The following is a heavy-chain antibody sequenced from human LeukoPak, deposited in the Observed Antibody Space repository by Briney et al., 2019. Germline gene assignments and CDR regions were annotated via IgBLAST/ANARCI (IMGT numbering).Heavy chain of an antibody. Sequence: PGRSLRLSCAASGFTVSSNYMSWVRQAPGKGLEWVSVIYSGGSTYYADSVKGRFTISRDNSKNTLYLQMNSLRAEDTAVYYCARDTFREDPYYYYGMDVWGQGTTVTVSS. J-gene: IGHJ6*02. CDR3: ARDTFREDPYYYYGMDV. D-gene: IGHD2/OR15-2a*01. V-gene: IGHV3-53*01. CDR1: GFTVSSNY. CDR2: IYSGGST.